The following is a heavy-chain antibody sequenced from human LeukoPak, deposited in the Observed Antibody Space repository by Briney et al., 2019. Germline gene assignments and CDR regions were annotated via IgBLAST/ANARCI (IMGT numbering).Heavy chain of an antibody. CDR2: LRGNDET. V-gene: IGHV3-23*01. Sequence: GVSLRLFCTASGISFRNSAMNWVRQAPAGGPDCVSSLRGNDETFYADSVKGRFTLSRDDSRNTVYLQLNNLRVEDTAIYYCARASWVSDPDAVRWGQGTQVTVSS. CDR1: GISFRNSA. D-gene: IGHD3-10*01. J-gene: IGHJ4*02. CDR3: ARASWVSDPDAVR.